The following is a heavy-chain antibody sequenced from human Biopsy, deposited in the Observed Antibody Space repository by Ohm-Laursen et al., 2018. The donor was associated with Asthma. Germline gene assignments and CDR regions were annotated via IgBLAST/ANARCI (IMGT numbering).Heavy chain of an antibody. J-gene: IGHJ4*02. D-gene: IGHD4-17*01. CDR3: ASDFPKDYVRCNFQF. V-gene: IGHV1-24*01. CDR2: HDHEEGGT. Sequence: SVKVSCKLSGYSLTDLSMHWVRQAPGQGLEWMGGHDHEEGGTVNARRFQGRVTMTEDTSTDTAYMELSSLSSDGTAVYYCASDFPKDYVRCNFQFWGQGTLVTVSS. CDR1: GYSLTDLS.